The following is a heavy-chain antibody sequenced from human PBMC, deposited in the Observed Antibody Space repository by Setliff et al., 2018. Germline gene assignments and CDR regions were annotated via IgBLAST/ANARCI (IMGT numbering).Heavy chain of an antibody. CDR1: GGPFSGAS. V-gene: IGHV4-59*01. J-gene: IGHJ4*02. Sequence: LSLTCTVSGGPFSGASIWSWIRRPPGKGLEWIGYVYYSGTAYYNPSLKSRVTVIVDTSKNQFSLRLSSVTAADTAVYYCARGGTFRYFDYWGQGTPVTVSS. CDR2: VYYSGTA. D-gene: IGHD5-12*01. CDR3: ARGGTFRYFDY.